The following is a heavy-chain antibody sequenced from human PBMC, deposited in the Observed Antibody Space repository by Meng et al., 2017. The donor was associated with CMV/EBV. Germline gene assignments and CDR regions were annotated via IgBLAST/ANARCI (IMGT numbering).Heavy chain of an antibody. J-gene: IGHJ6*02. Sequence: SVKVSCKASGGTFSSYAISWVRQAPGQGLEWMGGIIPILGIANYAQKFQGRVTITADKSTSTAYMELSSLGSEDTAVYYCATGYSPEWYYYGMDVWGQGTTVTVSS. CDR1: GGTFSSYA. CDR2: IIPILGIA. CDR3: ATGYSPEWYYYGMDV. V-gene: IGHV1-69*10. D-gene: IGHD5-18*01.